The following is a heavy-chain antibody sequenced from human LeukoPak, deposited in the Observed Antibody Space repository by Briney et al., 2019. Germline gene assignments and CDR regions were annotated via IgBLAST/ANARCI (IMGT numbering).Heavy chain of an antibody. Sequence: GGSLRLSCAASGFSFSNYWMHWVRQAPGKGLVWVSLINSDGSSTRYADSVKGRFTISRDNAKNTLYLQMNSLRAEDRAVYYCAREYRTFDYWGQGTLVTVSS. CDR1: GFSFSNYW. CDR2: INSDGSST. J-gene: IGHJ4*02. V-gene: IGHV3-74*01. CDR3: AREYRTFDY. D-gene: IGHD1-14*01.